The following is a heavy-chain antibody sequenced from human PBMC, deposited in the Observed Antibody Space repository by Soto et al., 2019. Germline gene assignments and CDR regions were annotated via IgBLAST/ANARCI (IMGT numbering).Heavy chain of an antibody. CDR3: ARDLVGANDFWSGYPHYDAFDI. Sequence: QVQLVQSGAEVKKPGSSVKVSCKASGGTFSSYAISWVRQAPGQGLEWMGGIIPIFGTANYEQKFQGRVTITADESTSSAYMELSSLRSEDTAVYYCARDLVGANDFWSGYPHYDAFDIWGQGTMVTVSS. D-gene: IGHD3-3*01. CDR2: IIPIFGTA. J-gene: IGHJ3*02. CDR1: GGTFSSYA. V-gene: IGHV1-69*01.